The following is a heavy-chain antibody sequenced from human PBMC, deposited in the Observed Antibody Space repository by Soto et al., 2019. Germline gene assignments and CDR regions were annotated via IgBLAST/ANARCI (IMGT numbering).Heavy chain of an antibody. V-gene: IGHV3-21*02. CDR1: GFSFSDYS. J-gene: IGHJ6*02. Sequence: EGQLVESGGGLVKPGGSLRLSCAASGFSFSDYSMNWVRQAPGKGLEWISAISGSRVHTYYSASVKGRFTISRDDAKNTLLLQMESLKDDDTAGYFCARSEDISGMDVWGQGTMVTVSS. CDR3: ARSEDISGMDV. D-gene: IGHD1-26*01. CDR2: ISGSRVHT.